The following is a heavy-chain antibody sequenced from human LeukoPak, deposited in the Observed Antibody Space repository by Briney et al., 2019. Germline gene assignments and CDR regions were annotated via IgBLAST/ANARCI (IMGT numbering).Heavy chain of an antibody. V-gene: IGHV3-23*01. CDR3: AKGRLDYGDYYVDN. J-gene: IGHJ4*02. Sequence: GGSLRLSCAASGFTFSNYGMSWVRQAPGKGLEWVSVISGSGGTTYYADSVKGRFTISRDNSKNTLYLQMNSLRAEDTSLYYCAKGRLDYGDYYVDNWGQGTLVTVPS. CDR1: GFTFSNYG. CDR2: ISGSGGTT. D-gene: IGHD2-21*02.